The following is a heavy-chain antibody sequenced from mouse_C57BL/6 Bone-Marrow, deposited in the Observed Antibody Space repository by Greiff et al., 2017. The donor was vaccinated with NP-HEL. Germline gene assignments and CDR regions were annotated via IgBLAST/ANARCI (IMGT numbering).Heavy chain of an antibody. Sequence: QVQLQQSGAELVRPGASVKLSCKASGYTFTDYYINWVKQRPGQGLEWIARIYPGSGNTYYNEKFKGKATLTAEKSSSTAYMQLSSLTSEDSAVYFCARFYDYDSYWGQGTTLTVSS. CDR3: ARFYDYDSY. CDR2: IYPGSGNT. CDR1: GYTFTDYY. V-gene: IGHV1-76*01. J-gene: IGHJ2*01. D-gene: IGHD2-4*01.